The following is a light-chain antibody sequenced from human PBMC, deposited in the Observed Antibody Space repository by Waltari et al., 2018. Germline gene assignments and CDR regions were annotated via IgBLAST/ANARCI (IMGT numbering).Light chain of an antibody. J-gene: IGKJ1*01. V-gene: IGKV1-39*01. CDR1: QRISRF. CDR3: QQSYDTWT. CDR2: GAS. Sequence: DIQMTKSPSSLSASVGDRVTITCRASQRISRFLNWYQQKPGTAPKLLIYGASNLQSGVPTRFIGSGSGTDFTLTISSLQPEDFATYYCQQSYDTWTFGQGTKVEI.